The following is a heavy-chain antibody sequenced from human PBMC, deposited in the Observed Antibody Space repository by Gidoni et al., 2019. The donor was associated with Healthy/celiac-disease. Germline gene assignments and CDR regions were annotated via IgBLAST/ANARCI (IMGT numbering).Heavy chain of an antibody. Sequence: QVQLVQSGAEVQKPGSSVKVSCKASGGTFSSYAISWVRQSPGQRLEWMGGIIPIFGTANYAQKFQGRVTITADESTSTAYMELSSLRSEDTAVYYCARDRWGYCSGGSCYPPGDYYYGMDVWGQGTTVTVSS. CDR1: GGTFSSYA. CDR2: IIPIFGTA. D-gene: IGHD2-15*01. CDR3: ARDRWGYCSGGSCYPPGDYYYGMDV. J-gene: IGHJ6*02. V-gene: IGHV1-69*01.